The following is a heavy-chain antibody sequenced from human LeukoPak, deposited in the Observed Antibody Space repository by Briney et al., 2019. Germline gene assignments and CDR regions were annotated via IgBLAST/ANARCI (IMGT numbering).Heavy chain of an antibody. CDR1: GFTFNSYA. D-gene: IGHD1-26*01. CDR3: ARGQYSGSYFAFDY. Sequence: SGGSLRLSCAASGFTFNSYAMSWVRQAPGKGLEWVSAISGSGGNTYYADSVKGRFTISRDNSKNTLHLQMNTLRVEDTAVYYCARGQYSGSYFAFDYWGQGTLVTVSS. CDR2: ISGSGGNT. J-gene: IGHJ4*02. V-gene: IGHV3-23*01.